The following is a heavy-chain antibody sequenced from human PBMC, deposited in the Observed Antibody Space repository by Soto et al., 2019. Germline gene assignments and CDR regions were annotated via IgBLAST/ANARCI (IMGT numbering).Heavy chain of an antibody. D-gene: IGHD6-13*01. CDR3: AKEAGRSWYNWFDP. V-gene: IGHV1-69*01. J-gene: IGHJ5*02. CDR1: GGNFTSYA. Sequence: QVQLVQSGAEVKKPGSAVKVSCKASGGNFTSYAISWVRQAPGQGREVMGGIVPLFGTTNYAHKFRGRVTVTADESTSTVYMEMSSLRSEDTAVYYCAKEAGRSWYNWFDPWGQGTLVTVST. CDR2: IVPLFGTT.